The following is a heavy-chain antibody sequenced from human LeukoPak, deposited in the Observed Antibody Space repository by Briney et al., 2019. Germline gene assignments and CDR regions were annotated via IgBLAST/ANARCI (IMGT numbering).Heavy chain of an antibody. J-gene: IGHJ2*01. CDR2: TYYRSKWYN. D-gene: IGHD5-18*01. CDR3: ARWIHSLGYFDL. Sequence: SQTLSLTCATSGDSVSSNSAAWNWIRQSPSKGLEWLGRTYYRSKWYNDYAVSVKSRIIINPDTSKNQFSLQLNSVTPEDTAVYYCARWIHSLGYFDLWGRGTLVTVSS. V-gene: IGHV6-1*01. CDR1: GDSVSSNSAA.